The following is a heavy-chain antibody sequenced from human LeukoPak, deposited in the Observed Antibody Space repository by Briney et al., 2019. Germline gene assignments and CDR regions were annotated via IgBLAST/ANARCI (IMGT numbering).Heavy chain of an antibody. Sequence: ASVKVSCKASGGTFSSYAISWVRQAPGQGLEWMGGIIPIFGTANYAQKFQGRVTITADKSTSTAYMELSSLRSEDTAVYYCAREAASGWYAIDYWGQGTLVTVSS. CDR1: GGTFSSYA. CDR2: IIPIFGTA. V-gene: IGHV1-69*06. D-gene: IGHD6-19*01. J-gene: IGHJ4*02. CDR3: AREAASGWYAIDY.